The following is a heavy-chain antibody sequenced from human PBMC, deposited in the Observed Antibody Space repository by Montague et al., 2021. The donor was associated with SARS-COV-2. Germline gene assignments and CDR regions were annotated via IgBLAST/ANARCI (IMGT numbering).Heavy chain of an antibody. J-gene: IGHJ4*02. CDR3: ARDDSRDGNNFDY. Sequence: SLRLSCAASRFPFSSYGMHWVRQAPGKGLEWVAVIWNDGRYRFHADSVKGRFAISRDNSKNTLYLEMNTLRAEDTALYYCARDDSRDGNNFDYWGQGALVTVSS. CDR2: IWNDGRYR. CDR1: RFPFSSYG. V-gene: IGHV3-33*01. D-gene: IGHD5-24*01.